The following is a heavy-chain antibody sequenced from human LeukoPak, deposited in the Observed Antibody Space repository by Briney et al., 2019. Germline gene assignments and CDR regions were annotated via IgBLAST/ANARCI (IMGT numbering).Heavy chain of an antibody. CDR3: AKDSNWAFDY. Sequence: PGGSLRLPCGASGFTFSRYGMHWVRQAPGKGLEWVTYIRKDGSDKYYADSVKGRFTISRDSSKNMVYLQMTSLRAEDTALYYCAKDSNWAFDYWGQGTLVSVSS. J-gene: IGHJ4*02. CDR2: IRKDGSDK. V-gene: IGHV3-30*02. D-gene: IGHD7-27*01. CDR1: GFTFSRYG.